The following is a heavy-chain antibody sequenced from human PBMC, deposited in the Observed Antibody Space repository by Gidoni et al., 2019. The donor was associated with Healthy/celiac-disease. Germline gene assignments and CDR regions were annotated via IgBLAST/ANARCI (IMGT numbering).Heavy chain of an antibody. CDR3: ARKVRDDYSFDY. J-gene: IGHJ4*02. D-gene: IGHD4-17*01. Sequence: QVPPVQPGAEVKKPGASVKVPSKASGYTFTCYYMHWVRQAPGQGLEWMGWINPNSGGTNYAQEFQGWVTMRRDTSISTAYMKLSRLRSDDTAVYYCARKVRDDYSFDYWGQGTLVTVSS. CDR1: GYTFTCYY. V-gene: IGHV1-2*04. CDR2: INPNSGGT.